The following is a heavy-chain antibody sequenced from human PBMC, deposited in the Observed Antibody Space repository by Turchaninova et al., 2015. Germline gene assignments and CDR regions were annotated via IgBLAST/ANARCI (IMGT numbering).Heavy chain of an antibody. D-gene: IGHD5-18*01. CDR3: ARGGRYSYGFDY. CDR1: GGSMRSGGEY. Sequence: QVQLQESGPGLVMPAQTLAITCPVSGGSMRSGGEYWSWIRQHPGKGREWIGYIYYSGSTYYNPSLKSRVTISVDTSKNQFSLKLSSVTAADTAVYYCARGGRYSYGFDYWGQGTLVTVSS. J-gene: IGHJ4*02. V-gene: IGHV4-31*02. CDR2: IYYSGST.